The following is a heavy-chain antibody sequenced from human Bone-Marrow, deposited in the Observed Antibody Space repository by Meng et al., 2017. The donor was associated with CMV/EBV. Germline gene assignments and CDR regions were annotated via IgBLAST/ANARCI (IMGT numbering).Heavy chain of an antibody. D-gene: IGHD2-2*01. V-gene: IGHV1-46*01. CDR2: INPSGGST. CDR1: GYTFTSYY. CDR3: ARGAGLGYCSSTRCSLPYYYYGMAV. J-gene: IGHJ6*01. Sequence: GESLKISCKASGYTFTSYYMHWVRQAPGQGLEWMGIINPSGGSTSYAQKFQGRVTITRNTSISTAYMELSSLRSEDTAVYYCARGAGLGYCSSTRCSLPYYYYGMAVWGQGNTVTVSS.